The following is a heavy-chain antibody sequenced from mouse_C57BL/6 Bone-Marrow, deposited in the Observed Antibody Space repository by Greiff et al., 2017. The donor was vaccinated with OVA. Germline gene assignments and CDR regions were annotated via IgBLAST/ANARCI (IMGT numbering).Heavy chain of an antibody. J-gene: IGHJ2*01. CDR1: GFNIKDDY. V-gene: IGHV14-4*01. Sequence: EVQLQQSGAELVRPGASVKLSCTASGFNIKDDYMHWVKQRPEQGLEWIGWIEPENGDTEYASKFQGKATITADTSSNTAYLQLSSLTSEDTAVYYCTIYYGNHYFDYWGQGTTLTVSS. CDR3: TIYYGNHYFDY. CDR2: IEPENGDT. D-gene: IGHD2-1*01.